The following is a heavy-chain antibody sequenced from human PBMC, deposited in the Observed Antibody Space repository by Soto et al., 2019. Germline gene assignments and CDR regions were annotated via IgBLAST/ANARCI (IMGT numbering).Heavy chain of an antibody. D-gene: IGHD5-12*01. V-gene: IGHV3-23*01. J-gene: IGHJ6*02. CDR3: AKDLGVAKLYYYYYGMDV. CDR1: GFTFSSYA. CDR2: ISGSGGST. Sequence: GGSLRLSCAASGFTFSSYAMSWVRQAPGKGLEWVSAISGSGGSTYYADSVKGRFTISRDNSKNTLYLQMNSLRAEDTAVYYCAKDLGVAKLYYYYYGMDVWGQGTTVTVSS.